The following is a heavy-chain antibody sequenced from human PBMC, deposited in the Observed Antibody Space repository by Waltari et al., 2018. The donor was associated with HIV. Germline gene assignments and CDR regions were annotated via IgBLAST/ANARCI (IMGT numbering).Heavy chain of an antibody. CDR3: ARDETAYCGGDCTLLGDYYYGMDV. CDR2: IYHSGST. Sequence: QVQLQESGPGLVKPSETLSLTCAVSGYSISSGYYWGWIRQPPGKGRAGIGSIYHSGSTYYSPSLKSRVTISVDTSKNQFSLKLSSVTAADTAVYYCARDETAYCGGDCTLLGDYYYGMDVWGQGTTVTVSS. D-gene: IGHD2-21*02. V-gene: IGHV4-38-2*02. CDR1: GYSISSGYY. J-gene: IGHJ6*02.